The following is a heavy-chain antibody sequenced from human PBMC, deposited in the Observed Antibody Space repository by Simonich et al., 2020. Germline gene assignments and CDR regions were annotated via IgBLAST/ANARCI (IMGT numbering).Heavy chain of an antibody. V-gene: IGHV2-5*01. CDR2: IYWNDDK. CDR1: GFSLSTRGVG. Sequence: QITLKESGPTLVKPTQTLTLNCTFSGFSLSTRGVGVGWIRKPPGKALEWLALIYWNDDKRDSPSLKSRLTITKDTSKNQVVLTMTNMDPVDTATYYCAHRRGFFDYWGQGTLVTVSS. CDR3: AHRRGFFDY. J-gene: IGHJ4*02.